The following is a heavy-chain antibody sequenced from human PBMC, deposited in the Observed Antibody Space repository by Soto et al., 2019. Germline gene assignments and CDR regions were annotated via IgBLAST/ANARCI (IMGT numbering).Heavy chain of an antibody. CDR3: AKDPVVSSTSSWFYFDY. CDR1: GFIFTNYA. J-gene: IGHJ4*02. CDR2: ISGSGGSV. Sequence: EVQLLESGGGLVQPGGSLRLSCAASGFIFTNYAMNWVRQAPGKGLAWVSSISGSGGSVYYADSVKGRFTISRDNSENTQYLQMSSLRADDAAVYYCAKDPVVSSTSSWFYFDYWGRGTLVTVSS. D-gene: IGHD6-13*01. V-gene: IGHV3-23*01.